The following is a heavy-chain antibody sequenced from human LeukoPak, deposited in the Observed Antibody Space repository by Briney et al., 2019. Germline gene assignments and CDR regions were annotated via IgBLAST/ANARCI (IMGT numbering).Heavy chain of an antibody. D-gene: IGHD1-1*01. CDR3: ARSKNWNEYYYYYMDV. J-gene: IGHJ6*03. CDR1: GYTFTSYD. V-gene: IGHV1-8*03. Sequence: ASVKVSCKASGYTFTSYDINWVRQATGQGLEWMGWMNPNSGNTGYAQKFQGRVTITRNTSISTAYMELSSLRSEDTAVYYCARSKNWNEYYYYYMDVWGKGTTVTVSS. CDR2: MNPNSGNT.